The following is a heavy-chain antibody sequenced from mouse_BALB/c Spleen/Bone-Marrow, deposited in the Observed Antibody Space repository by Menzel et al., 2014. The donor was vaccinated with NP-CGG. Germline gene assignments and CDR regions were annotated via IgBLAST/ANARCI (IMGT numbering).Heavy chain of an antibody. D-gene: IGHD1-1*01. CDR2: IRLKSNNYAT. CDR3: TRGYYYGSSYVFDY. Sequence: EVKVGESGGGLVQPGGSMKLSCVASGFTFSNYWMNWVRQSPEKGLEWVAEIRLKSNNYATHYAESVKGRFTISRDDSKSSAYLQMNNLRAEDTGIYYCTRGYYYGSSYVFDYWGQGTTLTVSS. J-gene: IGHJ2*01. CDR1: GFTFSNYW. V-gene: IGHV6-6*02.